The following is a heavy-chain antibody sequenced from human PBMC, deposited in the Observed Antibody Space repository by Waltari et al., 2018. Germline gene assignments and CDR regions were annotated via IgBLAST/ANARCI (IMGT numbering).Heavy chain of an antibody. CDR3: VSDIVVGPAPSNPQDY. V-gene: IGHV3-23*01. Sequence: EVQLLESGGGLVQPGGSLRLSCAAYGSSCSSYAMSWVRQAPGKGLGWVSAISGSGGITYYAASVKGRFTIARDNTKNTLYLQMNSLRAEYTAVYYCVSDIVVGPAPSNPQDYWGQGTLVTVSS. CDR1: GSSCSSYA. J-gene: IGHJ4*02. CDR2: ISGSGGIT. D-gene: IGHD2-2*01.